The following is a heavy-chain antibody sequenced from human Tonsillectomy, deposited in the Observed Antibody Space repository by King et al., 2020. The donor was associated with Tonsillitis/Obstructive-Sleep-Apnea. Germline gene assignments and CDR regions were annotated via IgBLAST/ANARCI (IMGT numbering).Heavy chain of an antibody. CDR2: ISGSGGST. CDR1: GFTLSSYA. Sequence: EVQLVESGGGLVQPGGSLRLSCAASGFTLSSYAMSWVRQAPGKGLEWVSTISGSGGSTYYADSVKGRFTISRDTSKNTLYLQMNSLRAEDTAVYYCAKDLAGGIVIVPAAAFDYWGQGTLVTVSS. D-gene: IGHD2-2*01. CDR3: AKDLAGGIVIVPAAAFDY. V-gene: IGHV3-23*04. J-gene: IGHJ4*02.